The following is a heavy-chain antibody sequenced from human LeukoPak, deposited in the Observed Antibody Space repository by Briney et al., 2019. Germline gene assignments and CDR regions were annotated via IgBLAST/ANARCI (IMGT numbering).Heavy chain of an antibody. V-gene: IGHV1-18*01. CDR1: GYTFTSYG. J-gene: IGHJ4*02. Sequence: ASVKVSCKASGYTFTSYGISWVRQAPGQGLEWMGWISAYNGNTNYAQELQGRVTMTTDTSTSTAYMELRSLRSDDTAVYYCARAADYYGSGSYGIIDYWGQGTLVTVSS. CDR2: ISAYNGNT. CDR3: ARAADYYGSGSYGIIDY. D-gene: IGHD3-10*01.